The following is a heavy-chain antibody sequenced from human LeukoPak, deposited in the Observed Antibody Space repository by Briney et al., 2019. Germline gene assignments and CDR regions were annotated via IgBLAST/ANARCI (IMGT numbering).Heavy chain of an antibody. CDR1: GFTFSSYS. Sequence: GGSLRLSCAASGFTFSSYSMNWVRQAPGKGLEWVSSISSSSSYIYYADSVKGRFTISRDNAKNSLYLQMNSLRAEDTAVYYCARSLGATHSYFDYWGQGTLVTVSS. D-gene: IGHD1-26*01. J-gene: IGHJ4*02. V-gene: IGHV3-21*01. CDR2: ISSSSSYI. CDR3: ARSLGATHSYFDY.